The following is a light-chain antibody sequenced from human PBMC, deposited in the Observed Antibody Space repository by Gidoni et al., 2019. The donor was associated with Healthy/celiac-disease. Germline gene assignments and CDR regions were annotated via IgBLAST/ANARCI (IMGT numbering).Light chain of an antibody. CDR1: QSVSSY. J-gene: IGKJ4*01. CDR3: QQRSNWLGA. Sequence: EIVLTQSPATLSLSPGERATLSCRASQSVSSYLAWYQQKPGQDPRLLIYAASNRATGIPARFSGSGSGTDFTLTISSLEPEDFAVYYCQQRSNWLGAFGGXTQVEIK. V-gene: IGKV3-11*01. CDR2: AAS.